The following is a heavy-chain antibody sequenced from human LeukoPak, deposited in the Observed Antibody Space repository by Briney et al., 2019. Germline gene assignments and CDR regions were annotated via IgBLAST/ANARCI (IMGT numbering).Heavy chain of an antibody. CDR3: AREAGDYDSSGYYD. Sequence: ASVKVSCKASGYTFTGYYMHWVRQAPGQGLEWMGWINPNSGGTNYAQKFQGRVTMTRDTSISTAYMELSRLRSDDTAVYYCAREAGDYDSSGYYDWGQGILVTVSS. CDR1: GYTFTGYY. CDR2: INPNSGGT. V-gene: IGHV1-2*02. D-gene: IGHD3-22*01. J-gene: IGHJ4*02.